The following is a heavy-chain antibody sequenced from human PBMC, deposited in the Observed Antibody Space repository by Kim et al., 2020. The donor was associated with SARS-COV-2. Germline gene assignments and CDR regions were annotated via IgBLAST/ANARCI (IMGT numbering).Heavy chain of an antibody. D-gene: IGHD2-15*01. V-gene: IGHV6-1*01. CDR1: GDSVSNNRAG. J-gene: IGHJ3*02. Sequence: SQTLSLTCAISGDSVSNNRAGWHWIRQSPSRGLEWLGRTYYRSKWSNDYAVSVKSRMTFNPDTSKNQFSLQLNSVTPEDTAVYYCARGGAYAFDIWGQGTMVTVSS. CDR3: ARGGAYAFDI. CDR2: TYYRSKWSN.